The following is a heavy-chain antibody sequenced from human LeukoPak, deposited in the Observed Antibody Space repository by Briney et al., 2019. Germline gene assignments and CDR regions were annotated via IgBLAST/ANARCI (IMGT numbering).Heavy chain of an antibody. J-gene: IGHJ4*02. CDR3: TRDQLNY. CDR2: IFSNGDT. V-gene: IGHV3-53*01. CDR1: EFTVSRNY. Sequence: GGSLRLSCTASEFTVSRNYMLWVRQAPGKGLEWVSLIFSNGDTHYADSVKGRFTISRDTSKNTVSLQMNSLRVEDTAMYYCTRDQLNYWGQGTLVTVSS.